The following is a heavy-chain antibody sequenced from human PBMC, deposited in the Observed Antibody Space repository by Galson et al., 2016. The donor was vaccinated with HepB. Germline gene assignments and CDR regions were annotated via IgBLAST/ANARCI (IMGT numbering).Heavy chain of an antibody. V-gene: IGHV3-33*01. CDR2: VRHDGNKK. J-gene: IGHJ6*04. CDR1: GFTFTSYG. Sequence: SLRLSCAASGFTFTSYGMHWVRQAPGKGLEWVAVVRHDGNKKYYADSVKGRFTISRDNSKNTLYLQMNSLRAEDTAVYYCARDFGSGVITINYYYYGMDVWGEGTTVTVSS. D-gene: IGHD3-10*01. CDR3: ARDFGSGVITINYYYYGMDV.